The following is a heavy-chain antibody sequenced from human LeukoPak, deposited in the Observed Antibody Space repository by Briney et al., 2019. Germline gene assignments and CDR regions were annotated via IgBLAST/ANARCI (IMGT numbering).Heavy chain of an antibody. CDR3: AREGRLGTGGWYYFDD. J-gene: IGHJ4*02. D-gene: IGHD2-8*02. Sequence: ASVKVSCKASGYTFTNYYIHWVRQAPGQGLEWMGWINPYSGATHYAQTFQGRVTMTRDTSVSTAYMELSRLRSDDTAVYYCAREGRLGTGGWYYFDDWGQGTLVTVSS. V-gene: IGHV1-2*02. CDR1: GYTFTNYY. CDR2: INPYSGAT.